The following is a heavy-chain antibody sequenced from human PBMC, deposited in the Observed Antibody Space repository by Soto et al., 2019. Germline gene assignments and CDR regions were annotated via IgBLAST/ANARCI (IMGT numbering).Heavy chain of an antibody. D-gene: IGHD2-21*02. V-gene: IGHV3-74*01. CDR1: GFNFSNHW. CDR3: ARESGDWPLNWFDP. Sequence: PGGSLGLSCGASGFNFSNHWMHWVRQRPAEGLVWVSRITSDGKSKAYAESVKGRFAISRDNAKNTLYLQMNGLIAEDTAVYYCARESGDWPLNWFDPWGQRTLVPVS. J-gene: IGHJ5*02. CDR2: ITSDGKSK.